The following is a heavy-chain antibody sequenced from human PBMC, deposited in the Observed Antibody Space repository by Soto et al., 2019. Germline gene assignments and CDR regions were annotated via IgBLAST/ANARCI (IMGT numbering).Heavy chain of an antibody. Sequence: ASVKVSCKASGYTFTGYYMHWVRQAPGQGLEWMGWINPNSGGTNYAQKFQGWVTMTRDTSISTAYMELSRLRSDDTAVYYCARVEYCSGGSCSTGYGMDVWGQGTTVTVSS. CDR1: GYTFTGYY. D-gene: IGHD2-15*01. CDR3: ARVEYCSGGSCSTGYGMDV. V-gene: IGHV1-2*04. CDR2: INPNSGGT. J-gene: IGHJ6*02.